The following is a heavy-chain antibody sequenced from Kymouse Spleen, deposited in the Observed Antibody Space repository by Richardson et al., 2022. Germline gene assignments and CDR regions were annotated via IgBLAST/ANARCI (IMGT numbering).Heavy chain of an antibody. V-gene: IGHV3-73*02. D-gene: IGHD3-10*01. CDR1: GFTFSGSA. CDR2: IRSKANSYAT. J-gene: IGHJ6*02. CDR3: TRRGYYYGSGSYYNTYYYYYYGMDV. Sequence: EVQLVESGGGLVQPGGSLKLSCAASGFTFSGSAMHWVRQASGKGLEWVGRIRSKANSYATAYAASVKGRFTISRDDSKNTAYLQMNSLKTEDTAVYYCTRRGYYYGSGSYYNTYYYYYYGMDVWGQGTTVTVSS.